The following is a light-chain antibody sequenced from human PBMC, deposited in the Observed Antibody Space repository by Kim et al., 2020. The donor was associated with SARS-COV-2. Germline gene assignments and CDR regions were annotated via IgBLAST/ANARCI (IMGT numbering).Light chain of an antibody. Sequence: PGERTTLSCSASQSVSSSYLAWYQQRPGQAPRLLIYGASSRATGIPDRFSGSGSGTDFTLTISRLEPEDFAVYYCQQYGSSPLTFGGGTKVDIK. CDR2: GAS. CDR1: QSVSSSY. V-gene: IGKV3-20*01. CDR3: QQYGSSPLT. J-gene: IGKJ4*01.